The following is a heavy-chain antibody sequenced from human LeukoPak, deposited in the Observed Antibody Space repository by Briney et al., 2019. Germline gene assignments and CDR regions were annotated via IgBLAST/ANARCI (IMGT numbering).Heavy chain of an antibody. CDR1: GFPVSTYY. J-gene: IGHJ4*02. CDR2: IFGNIDT. Sequence: EGSLRLSCEASGFPVSTYYMSWVRQAPGKGLEWLSIIFGNIDTYYAESVKGRFTISRDNSKNTVYLQMNTLRVEDTAVYFCARSPGDHWPIDYWGQGTLVSVSS. CDR3: ARSPGDHWPIDY. V-gene: IGHV3-66*02. D-gene: IGHD4-17*01.